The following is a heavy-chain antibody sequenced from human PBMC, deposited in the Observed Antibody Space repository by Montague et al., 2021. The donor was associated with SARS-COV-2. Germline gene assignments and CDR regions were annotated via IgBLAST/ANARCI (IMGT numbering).Heavy chain of an antibody. V-gene: IGHV4-39*01. Sequence: SETRSLTCTVSGGSISSSSYYWGWIRQPPGKGLEWIGSIYYSGSTYYNPSLKSRVTISVDKSKNQFSLKLSSVTAADTAVYYCARQGDQLLLEYWFDPWGQGTLVTVSS. CDR2: IYYSGST. J-gene: IGHJ5*02. CDR3: ARQGDQLLLEYWFDP. D-gene: IGHD2-2*01. CDR1: GGSISSSSYY.